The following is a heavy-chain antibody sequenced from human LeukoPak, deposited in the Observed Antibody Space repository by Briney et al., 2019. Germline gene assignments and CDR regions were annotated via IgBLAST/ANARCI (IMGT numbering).Heavy chain of an antibody. Sequence: GGYLSLSCAASRFTFSYYRMTWVRPAPGKGVEWVANIKQDASDKHYADSVKGRFTISRDNAKNSLYLQMNSLRVEDTAVYYCLGGVAADYWGRGTLVTVSS. CDR3: LGGVAADY. CDR2: IKQDASDK. D-gene: IGHD3-16*01. CDR1: RFTFSYYR. J-gene: IGHJ4*02. V-gene: IGHV3-7*01.